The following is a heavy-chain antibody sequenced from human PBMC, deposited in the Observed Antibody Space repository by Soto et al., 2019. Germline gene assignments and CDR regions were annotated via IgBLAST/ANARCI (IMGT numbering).Heavy chain of an antibody. J-gene: IGHJ4*02. D-gene: IGHD3-3*01. CDR2: ISDDGSNT. Sequence: QVQLVESGGGVVQPGRSLRLSCAASGFTFSRHTMHWVSQAPGKGLEWVAAISDDGSNTYYADSVKGRFTISRDNSKNTLYLQMNSLSIEDTAVHHCAREVYYDFCSVFNTHPYSFDDWGQGTLVTVSS. CDR3: AREVYYDFCSVFNTHPYSFDD. V-gene: IGHV3-30-3*01. CDR1: GFTFSRHT.